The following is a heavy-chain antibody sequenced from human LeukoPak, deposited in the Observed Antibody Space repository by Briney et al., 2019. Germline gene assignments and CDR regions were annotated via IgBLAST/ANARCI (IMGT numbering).Heavy chain of an antibody. CDR3: ARDKGPYGSGSYYNYGMDV. CDR2: ISAYNGNT. J-gene: IGHJ6*02. D-gene: IGHD3-10*01. CDR1: GYTFTSYG. Sequence: ASVKVSCKASGYTFTSYGISWVRLAPGQGLEWMGWISAYNGNTNYAQKLQGRVTMTTDTSTSTAYMELRSLRSDDTAVYYCARDKGPYGSGSYYNYGMDVWGQGTTVTVSS. V-gene: IGHV1-18*01.